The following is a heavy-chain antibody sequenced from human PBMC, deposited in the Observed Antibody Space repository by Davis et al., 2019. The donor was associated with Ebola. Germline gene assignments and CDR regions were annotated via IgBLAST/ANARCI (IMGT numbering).Heavy chain of an antibody. J-gene: IGHJ4*02. Sequence: GESLKISCAASGFTFSNYDMTWVRQAPGKGLDWVSRISSNGATTYYADSVRGRFTISRENSRNTLYLQMNSLRADDTAVYYCGGAWDWGQGTLVTVSS. CDR2: ISSNGATT. CDR1: GFTFSNYD. V-gene: IGHV3-23*01. CDR3: GGAWD. D-gene: IGHD1-26*01.